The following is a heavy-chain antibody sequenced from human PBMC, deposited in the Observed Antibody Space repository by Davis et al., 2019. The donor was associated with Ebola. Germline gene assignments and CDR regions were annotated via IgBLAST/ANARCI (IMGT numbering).Heavy chain of an antibody. D-gene: IGHD3-22*01. CDR2: ISSSSSYI. J-gene: IGHJ5*02. Sequence: GESLKISCAASGFTFSSYSMNWVRQAPGKGLEWVSSISSSSSYIYYADSVKGRFTISRDNAKNSLYLQMNSLRAEDTAVYYCARSFRYYYDSSGYYHPNWFDPWGQGTLVTVSS. CDR3: ARSFRYYYDSSGYYHPNWFDP. CDR1: GFTFSSYS. V-gene: IGHV3-21*01.